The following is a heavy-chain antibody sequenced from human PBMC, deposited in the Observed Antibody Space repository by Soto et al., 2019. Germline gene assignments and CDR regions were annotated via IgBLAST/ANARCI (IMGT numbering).Heavy chain of an antibody. J-gene: IGHJ4*02. CDR2: ISSSGSTI. CDR3: ARDKPRGGVAVAGRVLAY. V-gene: IGHV3-11*01. CDR1: GFTFSDYY. D-gene: IGHD6-13*01. Sequence: GGSLRLSCAASGFTFSDYYMSWIRQTPGKGLEWVSYISSSGSTIYYADSVKGRFTIFRDNDVNSLYLQMNSLRAEDTAVYYCARDKPRGGVAVAGRVLAYWGQGTLVTVSS.